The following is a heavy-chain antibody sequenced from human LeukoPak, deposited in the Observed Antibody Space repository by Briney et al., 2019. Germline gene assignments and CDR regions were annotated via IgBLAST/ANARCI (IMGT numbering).Heavy chain of an antibody. V-gene: IGHV3-23*01. Sequence: GGSLRLSCAASGFTFSSYSMNWVRQAPGKGLEWVSGISGSGFNTYYADSVKGRFTISRDNSKNTLYLQMNSLRAEDTALYYCAKDGGGTIFGMVIIVHYMDVWGKGTTVTVSS. J-gene: IGHJ6*03. CDR1: GFTFSSYS. D-gene: IGHD3-3*01. CDR3: AKDGGGTIFGMVIIVHYMDV. CDR2: ISGSGFNT.